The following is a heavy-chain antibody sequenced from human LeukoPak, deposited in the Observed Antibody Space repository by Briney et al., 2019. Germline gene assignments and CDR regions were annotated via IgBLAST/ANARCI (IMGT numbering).Heavy chain of an antibody. CDR1: GYTFTGYY. CDR3: ARGPYGGNSVFPQPHSPFDP. Sequence: ASVKVSCKASGYTFTGYYMHWVRQAPGQGLEWMGWINPNSGGTNYAQKFQGRVTMTRDTSISTAYMELSRLRSDDTAVYYCARGPYGGNSVFPQPHSPFDPWGQGTLVTVSS. J-gene: IGHJ5*02. D-gene: IGHD4-23*01. CDR2: INPNSGGT. V-gene: IGHV1-2*02.